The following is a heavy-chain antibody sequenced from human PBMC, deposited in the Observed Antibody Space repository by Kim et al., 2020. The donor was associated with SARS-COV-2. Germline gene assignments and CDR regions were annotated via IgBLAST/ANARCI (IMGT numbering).Heavy chain of an antibody. D-gene: IGHD4-17*01. CDR3: AKDAGEGRVYFDG. V-gene: IGHV3-23*03. CDR2: INSRGNTT. Sequence: GGSLRLSCAASGFSFNSFVMGWVRQSPGTGLAWVALINSRGNTTYYADSVQGRFTISRDNSKNTLFLQMGSLRADYAAVYYCAKDAGEGRVYFDGWGQGT. CDR1: GFSFNSFV. J-gene: IGHJ4*03.